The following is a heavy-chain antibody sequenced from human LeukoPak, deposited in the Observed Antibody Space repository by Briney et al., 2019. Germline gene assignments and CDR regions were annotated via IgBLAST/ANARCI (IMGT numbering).Heavy chain of an antibody. D-gene: IGHD2-21*02. CDR2: INQDGSET. CDR1: GFTFRKYW. J-gene: IGHJ4*02. Sequence: PGGSLRLSCAASGFTFRKYWMSWVRQAPGKGLEWVANINQDGSETYYADSVKGRFTISRDNAKNSLYLQMNSLRAEGTAVYYCARFVSCGGDCDGSGYWGQGTLVTVSS. V-gene: IGHV3-7*01. CDR3: ARFVSCGGDCDGSGY.